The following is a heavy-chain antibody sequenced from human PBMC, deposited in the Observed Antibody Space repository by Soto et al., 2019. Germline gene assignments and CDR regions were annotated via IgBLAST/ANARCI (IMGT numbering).Heavy chain of an antibody. V-gene: IGHV3-23*01. D-gene: IGHD3-10*01. J-gene: IGHJ3*02. CDR1: GFSFSSYA. CDR2: IWDSGDKK. Sequence: EVQLLESGGGLVQPGGSLRLSCAASGFSFSSYAISWVRQAPGRGLEWVSTIWDSGDKKYYADSVKGRFTVSRDISQNTLYLQMNGLSPDDTDIYYFAKGPDPGAFDIWGQGTMVTVSS. CDR3: AKGPDPGAFDI.